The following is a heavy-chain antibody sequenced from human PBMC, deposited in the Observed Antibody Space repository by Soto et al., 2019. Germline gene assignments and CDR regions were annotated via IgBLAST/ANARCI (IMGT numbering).Heavy chain of an antibody. CDR1: GYTFTNYA. Sequence: ASVKVSCKASGYTFTNYAMHWMRQAPGPRLEWMGWINTGNGNTKYSQKFQGRVTITRDTSASTAYVELSSLRTEDTAVYYCARGLGGYLDYIDYWGQGSLVTVSS. D-gene: IGHD3-16*02. J-gene: IGHJ4*02. CDR2: INTGNGNT. V-gene: IGHV1-3*04. CDR3: ARGLGGYLDYIDY.